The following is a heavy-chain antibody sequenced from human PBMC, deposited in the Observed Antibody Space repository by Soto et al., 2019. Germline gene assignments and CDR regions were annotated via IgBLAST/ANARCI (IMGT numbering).Heavy chain of an antibody. V-gene: IGHV1-18*04. Sequence: ASVEVSCKASGYTFSNYGISWVRQAPGQGLEWMGWIRVYTDDTHYAQKFQGRVTMTADASTTTAYMDLYNLTSDDTAVYFCARRYRPAILDCWGPGTRVTVSS. CDR2: IRVYTDDT. CDR3: ARRYRPAILDC. CDR1: GYTFSNYG. J-gene: IGHJ4*02. D-gene: IGHD1-1*01.